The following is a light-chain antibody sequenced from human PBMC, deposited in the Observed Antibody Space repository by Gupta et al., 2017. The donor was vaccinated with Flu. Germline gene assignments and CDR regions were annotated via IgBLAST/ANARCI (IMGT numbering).Light chain of an antibody. CDR2: LVS. V-gene: IGKV2-28*01. CDR1: QSLLHSTGYKH. J-gene: IGKJ1*01. Sequence: DIVMTQSPLSLPVTPGEPASISCRSSQSLLHSTGYKHLDSYLQKPGQSPQLLIYLVSNRASGVPDRFSGSRTGTDFTLTISRVDADDVGVYYCRQALQTPRTFGQGTKLEIQ. CDR3: RQALQTPRT.